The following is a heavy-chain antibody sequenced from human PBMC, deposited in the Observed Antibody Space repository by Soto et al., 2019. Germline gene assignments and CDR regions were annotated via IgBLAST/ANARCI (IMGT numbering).Heavy chain of an antibody. J-gene: IGHJ2*01. V-gene: IGHV1-3*01. CDR3: ARKAGYCTNSVCHYWYFDL. Sequence: QVQLVQSGAEVKKPGASVKVSCKASGYTFTSYAMHWVRQAPGQRLEWMGWINAGNGNTKYSQKFQGRVTITRDTYASTGYMELSSLRSEDTAVYYCARKAGYCTNSVCHYWYFDLWGRGTLVTVSS. CDR1: GYTFTSYA. D-gene: IGHD2-8*01. CDR2: INAGNGNT.